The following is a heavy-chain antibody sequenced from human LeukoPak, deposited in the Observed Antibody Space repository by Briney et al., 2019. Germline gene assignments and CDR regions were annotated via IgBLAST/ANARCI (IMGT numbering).Heavy chain of an antibody. J-gene: IGHJ4*02. CDR1: GFTLSDYY. CDR2: ISSSGSTI. Sequence: PGGSLRLSCAASGFTLSDYYMTWIRQAPGKGLEWVSYISSSGSTIKYADSVKGRFTISRDNAKNSLYLEMNSLRGEDTAVYYCAREEYSYGLEYWGQGTLVTVSS. V-gene: IGHV3-11*01. D-gene: IGHD5-18*01. CDR3: AREEYSYGLEY.